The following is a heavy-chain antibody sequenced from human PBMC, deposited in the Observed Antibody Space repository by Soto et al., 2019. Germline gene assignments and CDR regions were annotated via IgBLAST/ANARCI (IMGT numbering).Heavy chain of an antibody. CDR3: ARGDPYYYGMDV. CDR2: ISGGGGST. D-gene: IGHD2-21*01. CDR1: GFTFSSFA. V-gene: IGHV3-23*01. J-gene: IGHJ6*02. Sequence: GGSLRLSCAASGFTFSSFAMSWVRQAPGKGLEWVSGISGGGGSTYYADSVKGRFTIYRDNSKITLYLQMNSLRAEDTAVYYCARGDPYYYGMDVWGQGTTVTVSS.